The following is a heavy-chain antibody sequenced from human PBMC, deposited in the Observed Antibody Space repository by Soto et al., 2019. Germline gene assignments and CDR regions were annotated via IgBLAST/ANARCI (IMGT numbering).Heavy chain of an antibody. CDR1: GYTFTDNY. Sequence: QVQLVQSGAEVRKPGASVKVSCKASGYTFTDNYIHWVRQGPGQGLEWMGWINPNDDGTNYARKFQGRVTMSRDTSISTAYMELSRLRSDDTAVYYCARGGNSYGYNYWGQGTLVTVSS. V-gene: IGHV1-2*02. CDR3: ARGGNSYGYNY. D-gene: IGHD5-18*01. J-gene: IGHJ4*02. CDR2: INPNDDGT.